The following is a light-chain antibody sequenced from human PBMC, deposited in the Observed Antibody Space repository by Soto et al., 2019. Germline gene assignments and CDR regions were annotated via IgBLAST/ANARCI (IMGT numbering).Light chain of an antibody. Sequence: QSVLTQPASVAGSPGQSITISCSGTSSDVGGYNYVSWYQQHPDKAPKLMIHDVTNRPSGVSNRFSGSKSGNTASLTISGLQAEDEDDYYCSSYTSSGTVIFGGGTKLTVL. V-gene: IGLV2-14*01. CDR2: DVT. CDR3: SSYTSSGTVI. CDR1: SSDVGGYNY. J-gene: IGLJ2*01.